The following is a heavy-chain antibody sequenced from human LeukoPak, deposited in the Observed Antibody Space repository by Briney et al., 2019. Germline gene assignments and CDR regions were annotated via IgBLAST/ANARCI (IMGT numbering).Heavy chain of an antibody. D-gene: IGHD6-19*01. J-gene: IGHJ5*02. CDR3: ARDGLWESSGWPRT. CDR2: IKQDGTEQ. Sequence: GGSLRLSCAASGFTFSRFWMSWVRQAPGKGLEWVANIKQDGTEQYYLDSVKGRFTISRDNAKNSLYLQMNSLRAEDTAVYYCARDGLWESSGWPRTWGQGTLVTVSS. CDR1: GFTFSRFW. V-gene: IGHV3-7*01.